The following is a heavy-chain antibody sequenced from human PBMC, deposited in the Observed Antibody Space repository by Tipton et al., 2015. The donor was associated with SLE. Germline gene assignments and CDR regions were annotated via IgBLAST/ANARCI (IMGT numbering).Heavy chain of an antibody. CDR1: GGSISSNY. D-gene: IGHD6-19*01. V-gene: IGHV4-59*08. J-gene: IGHJ3*02. Sequence: TLSLTCSVSGGSISSNYWIWIRQPPGKGLEWIGYISYGGGTNYNPSLKSRVTMSVDTAKNQFSLKLTSVTAADTAVYYCARLHRVAVVGLDGFDMWGQGTMVIVSS. CDR3: ARLHRVAVVGLDGFDM. CDR2: ISYGGGT.